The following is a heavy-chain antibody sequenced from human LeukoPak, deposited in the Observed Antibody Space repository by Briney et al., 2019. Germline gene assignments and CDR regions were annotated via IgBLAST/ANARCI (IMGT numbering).Heavy chain of an antibody. D-gene: IGHD3-16*01. V-gene: IGHV4-4*07. Sequence: NPSETLSLACTVSGDSMRSYWSFIRPPAGKGLERIGRIHTSGTTWYNASLKSRVAMSVDTSKNQFSLRLTSVTAADTAVYYCARGDLYDGGGRNWFGPWGQGTLVTVSS. J-gene: IGHJ5*02. CDR2: IHTSGTT. CDR3: ARGDLYDGGGRNWFGP. CDR1: GDSMRSY.